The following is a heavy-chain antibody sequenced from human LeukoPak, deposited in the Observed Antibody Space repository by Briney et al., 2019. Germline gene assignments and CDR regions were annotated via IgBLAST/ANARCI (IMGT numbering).Heavy chain of an antibody. Sequence: GGSLRLSCAASGFTFDNYAMHWVRQAPGKGLEWVSGISWNTGGIGYADSVKGRFTISRDSAKNSLYLQMNSLRAEDMALYYCAKDEFVASAFTGAFDIWGQGTMVTVSS. D-gene: IGHD2-8*02. J-gene: IGHJ3*02. V-gene: IGHV3-9*03. CDR2: ISWNTGGI. CDR1: GFTFDNYA. CDR3: AKDEFVASAFTGAFDI.